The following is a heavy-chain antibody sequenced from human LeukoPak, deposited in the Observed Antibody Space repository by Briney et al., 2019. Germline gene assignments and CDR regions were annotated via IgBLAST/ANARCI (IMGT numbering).Heavy chain of an antibody. CDR3: ARVGGVLLWFGELAEFDY. Sequence: GGSLRLSCAASGFTFSSYWMSWVREAPGKGLEWVANIKQDGSEKYYVDSVKGRFTISRDNAKKSLYLQMNNLRAEDTAVYYCARVGGVLLWFGELAEFDYWGQGTLVTVSS. D-gene: IGHD3-10*01. J-gene: IGHJ4*02. CDR2: IKQDGSEK. CDR1: GFTFSSYW. V-gene: IGHV3-7*01.